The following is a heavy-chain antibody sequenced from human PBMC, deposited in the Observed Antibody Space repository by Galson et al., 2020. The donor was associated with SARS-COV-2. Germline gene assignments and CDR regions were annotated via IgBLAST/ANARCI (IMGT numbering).Heavy chain of an antibody. Sequence: ASVKVSCKASGYTFTSYGISWVRQAPGQGLEWMGWISAYNGNTNYAQKLQGRVTMTTDTSTSTAYMELRSLRSDDTAVYYCARESGYDLEYDYYGMDVWGQGTTVTVSS. CDR1: GYTFTSYG. V-gene: IGHV1-18*01. D-gene: IGHD5-12*01. CDR3: ARESGYDLEYDYYGMDV. J-gene: IGHJ6*02. CDR2: ISAYNGNT.